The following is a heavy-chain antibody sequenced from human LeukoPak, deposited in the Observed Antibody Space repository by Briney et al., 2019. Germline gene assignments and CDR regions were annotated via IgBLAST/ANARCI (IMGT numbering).Heavy chain of an antibody. V-gene: IGHV1-69*13. J-gene: IGHJ4*02. CDR1: GGTFSSYA. Sequence: SVTVSFTASGGTFSSYAISWVRQAPGQGLEWMGGIIPIFGTANYAQKFQGRVTITADESTSTAYMELSSLRSEDTAVYYCARDGGLYDSSGYYWIDYWGQGTLVTVSS. D-gene: IGHD3-22*01. CDR3: ARDGGLYDSSGYYWIDY. CDR2: IIPIFGTA.